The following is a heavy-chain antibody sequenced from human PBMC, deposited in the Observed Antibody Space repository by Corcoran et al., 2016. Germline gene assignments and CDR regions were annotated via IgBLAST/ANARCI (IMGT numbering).Heavy chain of an antibody. CDR2: IYYSGST. CDR1: GGSISSSSYY. D-gene: IGHD4-17*01. CDR3: ARHFLRGDYGDDEPSGSFDP. J-gene: IGHJ5*02. Sequence: QLQLQESGPGLVKPSETLSLTCTVSGGSISSSSYYWGWIRQPPGKGLEWIGSIYYSGSTYYNPSLKSRVTISVDTSKNQFSLKLSSGTAADTAVYYCARHFLRGDYGDDEPSGSFDPWGQGTLVTVSS. V-gene: IGHV4-39*01.